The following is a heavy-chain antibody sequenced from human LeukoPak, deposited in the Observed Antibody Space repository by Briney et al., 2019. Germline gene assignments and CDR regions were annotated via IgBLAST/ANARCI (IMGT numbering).Heavy chain of an antibody. CDR1: GFTFSSYA. D-gene: IGHD2-15*01. CDR2: IYSGDST. Sequence: GGSLRLSCAASGFTFSSYAMSWVRQAPGKGLEWVSVIYSGDSTYHADSVKGRFTISRDNSKNTLFLQMNTLSAEDTAVYYCARLVGITYFDYWGQGTLVTVSS. CDR3: ARLVGITYFDY. J-gene: IGHJ4*02. V-gene: IGHV3-53*01.